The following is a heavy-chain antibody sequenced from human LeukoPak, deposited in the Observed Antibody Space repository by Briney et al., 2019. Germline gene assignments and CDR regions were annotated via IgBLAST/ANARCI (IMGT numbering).Heavy chain of an antibody. D-gene: IGHD1-1*01. V-gene: IGHV4-59*01. CDR3: ARGRYTFDY. Sequence: SETLSLTCTVSGGSISGYYWTWIRQPPGKGREYIGYIYYSGSTNHNPSLKSRVTISVDTSKNQFSLKLSSVTAADTAVYYCARGRYTFDYWGQGTLVTVSS. CDR2: IYYSGST. CDR1: GGSISGYY. J-gene: IGHJ4*02.